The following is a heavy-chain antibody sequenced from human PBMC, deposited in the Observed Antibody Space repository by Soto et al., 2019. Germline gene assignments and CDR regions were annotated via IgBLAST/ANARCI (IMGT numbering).Heavy chain of an antibody. Sequence: QTQLVQSGPEVKKPGTSVRVSCKASTFTFTNSAVQGVRQARGQRLEWMGWIVAGSGHTKYTHNFQERVSITRDMYTGTAYMELTSLRSEDTALYFYAPPREGATYYFDDWGQETLFTVAS. D-gene: IGHD1-26*01. CDR2: IVAGSGHT. J-gene: IGHJ4*02. CDR3: APPREGATYYFDD. CDR1: TFTFTNSA. V-gene: IGHV1-58*01.